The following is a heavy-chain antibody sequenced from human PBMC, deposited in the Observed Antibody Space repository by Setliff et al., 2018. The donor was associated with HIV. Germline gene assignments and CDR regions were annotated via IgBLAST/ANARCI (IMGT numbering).Heavy chain of an antibody. D-gene: IGHD3-10*01. V-gene: IGHV4-34*01. CDR3: ARGRLYGVVDY. Sequence: ETLSLTCAVDGGSFSGYYWSWIRQPPGKGLEWIGEINHSGSTNYNPSLKSRVTISVDTSKNQFSLKLTSVTAADTAVYYCARGRLYGVVDYWGQGTLVTVSS. CDR1: GGSFSGYY. J-gene: IGHJ4*02. CDR2: INHSGST.